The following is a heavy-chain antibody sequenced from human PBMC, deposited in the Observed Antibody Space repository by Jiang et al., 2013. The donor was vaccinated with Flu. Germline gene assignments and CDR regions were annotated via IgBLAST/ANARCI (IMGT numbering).Heavy chain of an antibody. Sequence: GTFANHDISWVRQVPGQGLEWVGGIVPLFGTPNYAQKFRSRVTISADGSTRTVYLEMTSLRPDDTAVYYCARGGALQAGAYDIWGPGTRVTVSS. CDR2: IVPLFGTP. CDR1: GTFANHD. CDR3: ARGGALQAGAYDI. J-gene: IGHJ3*02. V-gene: IGHV1-69*01. D-gene: IGHD4-11*01.